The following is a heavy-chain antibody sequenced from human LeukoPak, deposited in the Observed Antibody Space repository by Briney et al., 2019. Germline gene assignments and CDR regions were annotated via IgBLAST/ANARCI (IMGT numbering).Heavy chain of an antibody. J-gene: IGHJ3*02. CDR3: ARVGIVVVPAAINAFDI. CDR1: GYTFTSYD. V-gene: IGHV1-8*01. CDR2: MNPNSGNT. D-gene: IGHD2-2*02. Sequence: GASVKVSCKASGYTFTSYDINWVRQATGQGLEWMGWMNPNSGNTGYAQKFQGRVTMTRNTSISTAYMELSSLRSEDTAVYYCARVGIVVVPAAINAFDIWGQGTMVTVSS.